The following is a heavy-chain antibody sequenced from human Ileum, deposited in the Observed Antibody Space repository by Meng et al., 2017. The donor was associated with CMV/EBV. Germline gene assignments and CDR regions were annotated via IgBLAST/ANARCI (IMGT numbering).Heavy chain of an antibody. CDR3: VRDSYSYGSDSYNWFDP. Sequence: ASITYYYWSWIRQPPGKGLEWIGFVHHSGKTNYNPSLKSRLTMSVETSKNQFSLTLTSVTAADTAIYYCVRDSYSYGSDSYNWFDPWGQGTLVTVSS. D-gene: IGHD3-10*01. CDR1: ASITYYY. J-gene: IGHJ5*02. V-gene: IGHV4-59*01. CDR2: VHHSGKT.